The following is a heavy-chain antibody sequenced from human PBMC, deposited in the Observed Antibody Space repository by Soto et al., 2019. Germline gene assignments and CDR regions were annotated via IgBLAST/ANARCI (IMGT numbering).Heavy chain of an antibody. J-gene: IGHJ6*02. CDR3: ARQGPLLVAATPYYYYYGMDV. V-gene: IGHV1-69*12. Sequence: QVQLVQSGAEVKKPGSSVKVSCKASGGTFSSYAISWVRQAPGQGLEWMGGIIPIFGTANYAQKFQGRVTITADESTSTGTMELSSLRSEDTAVYYCARQGPLLVAATPYYYYYGMDVWGQGTTVTVSS. D-gene: IGHD2-15*01. CDR2: IIPIFGTA. CDR1: GGTFSSYA.